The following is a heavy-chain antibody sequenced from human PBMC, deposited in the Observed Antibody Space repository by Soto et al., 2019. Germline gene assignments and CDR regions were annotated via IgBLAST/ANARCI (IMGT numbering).Heavy chain of an antibody. CDR3: AKKRKEYSSGWSPFDY. CDR2: IIGSGGST. Sequence: GSLRLSCAASGXTFSSYAMSWVRQAPGKGLEWVSAIIGSGGSTYYADYVKGLFNISRENSKNTLYLQMNSLRAEETAVYYCAKKRKEYSSGWSPFDYWGQGTLGTVSS. V-gene: IGHV3-23*01. D-gene: IGHD6-19*01. J-gene: IGHJ4*02. CDR1: GXTFSSYA.